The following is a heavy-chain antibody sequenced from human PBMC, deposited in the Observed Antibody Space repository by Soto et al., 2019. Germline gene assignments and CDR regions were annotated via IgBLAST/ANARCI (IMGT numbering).Heavy chain of an antibody. CDR3: ARSDIVATGGLGAFDI. Sequence: PGESLKISCKGSGYSFTSYWIGWVRQMPGKGLEWMGIIYPGDSDTRYSPSFQGQVTISADKSISTAYLQWSSLKASDTAMYYCARSDIVATGGLGAFDIWGQGTMVTVSS. D-gene: IGHD5-12*01. J-gene: IGHJ3*02. V-gene: IGHV5-51*01. CDR2: IYPGDSDT. CDR1: GYSFTSYW.